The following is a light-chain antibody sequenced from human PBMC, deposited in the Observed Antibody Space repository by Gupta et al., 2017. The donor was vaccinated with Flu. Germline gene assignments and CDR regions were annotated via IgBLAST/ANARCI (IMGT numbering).Light chain of an antibody. CDR3: SSHTVSDTFV. CDR2: EVT. CDR1: SSDIGAYKY. Sequence: QSALTQPPSASGSPGQSITISCTGTSSDIGAYKYVSWHQQHAGKAPKLIIYEVTKRPSGVPERFSGSKSGNTASLNVSGLQAEDEGDYYCSSHTVSDTFVFGTGTAVTVL. V-gene: IGLV2-8*01. J-gene: IGLJ1*01.